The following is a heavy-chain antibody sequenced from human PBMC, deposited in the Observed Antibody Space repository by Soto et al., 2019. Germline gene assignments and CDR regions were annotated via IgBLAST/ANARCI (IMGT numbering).Heavy chain of an antibody. V-gene: IGHV3-72*01. Sequence: PGGSLRLSCAVSGFAFSDYFMDRVRQAPGQGLEWVGRVRDKPNSYTTEYAASEKGRFTISRDDSKNSLYLQMNSLKIEDTAVYYCRRPGGAYWGQGTLVAVSS. CDR2: VRDKPNSYTT. D-gene: IGHD3-10*01. CDR3: RRPGGAY. CDR1: GFAFSDYF. J-gene: IGHJ4*02.